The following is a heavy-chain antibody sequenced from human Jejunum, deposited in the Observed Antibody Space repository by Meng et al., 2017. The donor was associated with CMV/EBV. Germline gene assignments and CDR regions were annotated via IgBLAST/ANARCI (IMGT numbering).Heavy chain of an antibody. Sequence: CPVSGGSISSDNYYWPLIRQHPGAGLEWVGNIYYTGSTYYNPSLKSRLTISVDTSNNQFSLRLTSVTAADTAVYYCAGGPNLNYFDYWGQGALVTVSS. CDR2: IYYTGST. V-gene: IGHV4-31*03. D-gene: IGHD1-1*01. J-gene: IGHJ4*02. CDR3: AGGPNLNYFDY. CDR1: GGSISSDNYY.